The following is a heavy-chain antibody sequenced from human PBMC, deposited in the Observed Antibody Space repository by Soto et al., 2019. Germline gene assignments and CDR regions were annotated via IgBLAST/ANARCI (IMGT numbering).Heavy chain of an antibody. D-gene: IGHD6-6*01. CDR1: GFTFSSYG. J-gene: IGHJ6*02. V-gene: IGHV3-30*18. CDR2: ISYDGSNK. CDR3: AKEAARLNYYYGMDV. Sequence: GGSLRLSCAASGFTFSSYGMHWVRQAPGKGLEWVAVISYDGSNKYYADSVKGRFTISRDNSKNTLYLQMNSLRAEDTAVYYCAKEAARLNYYYGMDVWGQGTTVTVSS.